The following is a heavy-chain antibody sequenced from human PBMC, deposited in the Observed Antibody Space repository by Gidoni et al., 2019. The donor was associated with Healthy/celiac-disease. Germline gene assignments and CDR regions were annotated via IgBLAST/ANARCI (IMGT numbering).Heavy chain of an antibody. D-gene: IGHD3-3*01. CDR2: SNTNSGGT. J-gene: IGHJ4*02. CDR3: ARVFGSGPSGYFDY. Sequence: QLVQSGAGVKMPGASLKVACKASGSTFTGYYMNWVRQAPGQGLEWVGWSNTNSGGTNYAQTFQGRVTMTRDTSISTPYMDLSRLRSDDTAVYYCARVFGSGPSGYFDYWGQGTLVTVSS. CDR1: GSTFTGYY. V-gene: IGHV1-2*02.